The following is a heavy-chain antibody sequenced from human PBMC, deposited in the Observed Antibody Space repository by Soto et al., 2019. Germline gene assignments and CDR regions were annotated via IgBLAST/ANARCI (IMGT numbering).Heavy chain of an antibody. V-gene: IGHV4-31*03. CDR1: GGSISSGGYY. CDR2: IYYSGST. Sequence: PSENLSLTCTVSGGSISSGGYYWSWIRQHPGKGLEWIGYIYYSGSTYYNPSLKSRVTISVDTSKNQFSLKLSSVTAADTAVYYCARAELVGATDYWGQGTLVTVST. J-gene: IGHJ4*02. D-gene: IGHD1-26*01. CDR3: ARAELVGATDY.